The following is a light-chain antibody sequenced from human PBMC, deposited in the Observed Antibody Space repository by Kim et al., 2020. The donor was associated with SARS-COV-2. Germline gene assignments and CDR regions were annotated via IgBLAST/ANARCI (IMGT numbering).Light chain of an antibody. V-gene: IGKV3-15*01. CDR1: QSVSSN. Sequence: SVSPGERVTLSCRASQSVSSNLAWYRQRPGQPPRLLFYGASTRATGIPARFSGSGSGTDFTLTITGLQSEDFDIYYCQQYDSLPRTFGQGTKVEI. J-gene: IGKJ1*01. CDR2: GAS. CDR3: QQYDSLPRT.